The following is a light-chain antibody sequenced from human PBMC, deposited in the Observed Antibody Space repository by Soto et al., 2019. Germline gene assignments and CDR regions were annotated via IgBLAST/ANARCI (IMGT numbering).Light chain of an antibody. J-gene: IGKJ5*01. V-gene: IGKV1-33*01. Sequence: DIQMTQSPSSLSASVGDIVTITCQASQDINKNLIWYQQKPGKAPKLLIYDASDLETGVPSRFSGSGSGTGFTFTISSLQPEDFATYYCQQYESLPLTFGQGTRLEIK. CDR3: QQYESLPLT. CDR1: QDINKN. CDR2: DAS.